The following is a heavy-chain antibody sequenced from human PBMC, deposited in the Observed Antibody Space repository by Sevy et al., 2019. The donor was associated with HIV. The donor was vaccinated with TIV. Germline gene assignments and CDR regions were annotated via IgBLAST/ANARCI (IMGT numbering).Heavy chain of an antibody. CDR3: ASDPEYGSGSYYNWNSFDY. J-gene: IGHJ4*02. V-gene: IGHV1-18*01. CDR2: ISAYNGNT. CDR1: GYTFTSYG. D-gene: IGHD3-10*01. Sequence: ASVKVSCKASGYTFTSYGISWVRQAPGQGLEWMGWISAYNGNTNYAQKPQGRVTMTTDTSTGTAYMELRSRRSDDTAVYYCASDPEYGSGSYYNWNSFDYWGQGTLVTVSS.